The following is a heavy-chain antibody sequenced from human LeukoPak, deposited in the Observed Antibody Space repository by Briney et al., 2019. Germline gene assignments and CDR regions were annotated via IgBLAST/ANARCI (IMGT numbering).Heavy chain of an antibody. CDR3: RECGHLSHFDV. J-gene: IGHJ2*01. CDR2: INEGGNVK. CDR1: GFTFSAYW. V-gene: IGHV3-7*03. Sequence: GGSLRLSCAASGFTFSAYWMTWVRQAPGKGLEWVANINEGGNVKFYVDSVKGRFTISRETSKHTLFMLMNNLRVEDTVVYFCRECGHLSHFDVWGRGTLVTVSS.